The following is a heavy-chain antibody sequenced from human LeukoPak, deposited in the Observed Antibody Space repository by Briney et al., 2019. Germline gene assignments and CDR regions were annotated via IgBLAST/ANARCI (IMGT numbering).Heavy chain of an antibody. CDR2: INPNSGGT. Sequence: ASVKVSCKASGYTFTGYYMHWVRQAPGQGLEWMGWINPNSGGTNYAQKFQGRVTMTRDTSISTAYMELSRLRSDDTAVYYCARFYYGSGSYYRSNSPAKYYFDYWGQGTLVTVSS. J-gene: IGHJ4*02. CDR1: GYTFTGYY. D-gene: IGHD3-10*01. V-gene: IGHV1-2*02. CDR3: ARFYYGSGSYYRSNSPAKYYFDY.